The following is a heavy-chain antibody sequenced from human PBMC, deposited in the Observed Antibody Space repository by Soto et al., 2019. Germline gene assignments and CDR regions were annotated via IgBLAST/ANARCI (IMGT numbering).Heavy chain of an antibody. Sequence: KPSETLSLTCAVYGGSFSGYYWSWIRQPPGKGLEWIGEINHSGSTNYNPSLKSRVTISVDTSKNQFSLKLSSVTAADTAVYYCATRRTRWPRRYYSYYYGMDVWGQGTTVTVSS. V-gene: IGHV4-34*01. J-gene: IGHJ6*02. CDR2: INHSGST. D-gene: IGHD6-13*01. CDR1: GGSFSGYY. CDR3: ATRRTRWPRRYYSYYYGMDV.